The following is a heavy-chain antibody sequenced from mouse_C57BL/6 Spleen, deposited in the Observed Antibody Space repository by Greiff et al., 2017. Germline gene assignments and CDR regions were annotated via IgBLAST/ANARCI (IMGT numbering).Heavy chain of an antibody. J-gene: IGHJ3*01. CDR1: GYTFTSYT. CDR2: LNPSSGYT. CDR3: APDPAWFAY. V-gene: IGHV1-4*01. Sequence: VQLQQSGAELARPGASVKMSCKASGYTFTSYTMHWVKQRPGQGLEWIGYLNPSSGYTKYNQKFKDKATLTADKSSSTAYMQLSSLTSEDSAVYYCAPDPAWFAYWGQGTLVTVSA.